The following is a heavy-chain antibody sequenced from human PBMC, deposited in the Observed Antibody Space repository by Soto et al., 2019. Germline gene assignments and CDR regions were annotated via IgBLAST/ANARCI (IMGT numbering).Heavy chain of an antibody. J-gene: IGHJ4*02. V-gene: IGHV4-59*01. CDR1: GGSIFSYY. CDR2: IYYSGST. D-gene: IGHD6-13*01. Sequence: PSETLSLTCTVSGGSIFSYYWSWIRQSPGKGLEWIGYIYYSGSTNYNPSLKSRVTISVDTSKNQFSLKLSSVTAADTAVYYCARALSSSSWYGTFDYWGQGTLVTVSS. CDR3: ARALSSSSWYGTFDY.